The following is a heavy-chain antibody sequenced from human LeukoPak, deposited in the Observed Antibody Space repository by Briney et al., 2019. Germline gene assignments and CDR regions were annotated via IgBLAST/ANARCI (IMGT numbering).Heavy chain of an antibody. Sequence: SQTLSLTCAISGDSVSSNSAAWNWISQSPSRGLEWQGRTYYRSKWYNDYAVSVKSRITINPDTSKNQFSLQLNSVTPEDTAVYYCARGTTVTTVVDYWGQGTLVTVSS. D-gene: IGHD4-17*01. J-gene: IGHJ4*02. CDR3: ARGTTVTTVVDY. V-gene: IGHV6-1*01. CDR2: TYYRSKWYN. CDR1: GDSVSSNSAA.